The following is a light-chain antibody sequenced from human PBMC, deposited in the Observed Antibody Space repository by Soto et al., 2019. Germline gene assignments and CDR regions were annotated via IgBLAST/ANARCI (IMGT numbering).Light chain of an antibody. CDR3: SSYTSSLYV. J-gene: IGLJ1*01. CDR2: DVS. Sequence: QSVLTQPASVSGSPGQSITISCTGTSIDVGGYNYVSWYQQHPGKAPKLMIYDVSNRPSGVSNRFSGSKSGNTASLTISGLQAEDEADYYCSSYTSSLYVFGIGTKVTVL. CDR1: SIDVGGYNY. V-gene: IGLV2-14*01.